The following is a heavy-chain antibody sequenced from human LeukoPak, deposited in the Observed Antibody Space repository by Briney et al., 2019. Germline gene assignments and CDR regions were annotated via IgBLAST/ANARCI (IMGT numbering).Heavy chain of an antibody. V-gene: IGHV3-23*01. D-gene: IGHD6-19*01. J-gene: IGHJ4*02. CDR2: ISNSDYNT. Sequence: GGSLRLSCAASGFTFSSYAMSWVRQAPGKGLEWVSTISNSDYNTYYTDSVKGRFTISRDNSKNTLYLQMNSLRPEDTAVYYCAKSQVTGWYDFDYWGQGTLVIVSS. CDR1: GFTFSSYA. CDR3: AKSQVTGWYDFDY.